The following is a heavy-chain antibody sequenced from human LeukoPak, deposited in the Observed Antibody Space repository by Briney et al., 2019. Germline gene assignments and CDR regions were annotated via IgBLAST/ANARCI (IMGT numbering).Heavy chain of an antibody. CDR3: ATEKQQRGFDY. D-gene: IGHD6-13*01. Sequence: GGSLRLSCAASGFTFSSYWMSWVRQAPGKGLVWVSRINSDGNITNYADSVKGRFTISRDNAENTLYLQMNTLRADDTAVYYCATEKQQRGFDYWGQGTLVTVSS. CDR2: INSDGNIT. V-gene: IGHV3-74*01. J-gene: IGHJ4*02. CDR1: GFTFSSYW.